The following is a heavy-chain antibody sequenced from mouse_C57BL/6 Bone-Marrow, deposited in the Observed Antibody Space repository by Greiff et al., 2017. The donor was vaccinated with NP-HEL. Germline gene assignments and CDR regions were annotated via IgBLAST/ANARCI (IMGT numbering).Heavy chain of an antibody. CDR1: GYTFTSYW. CDR2: IDPSDSYT. J-gene: IGHJ1*03. V-gene: IGHV1-50*01. CDR3: AGWLLPYWYFDV. Sequence: QVHVKQPGAELVKPGASVKLSCKASGYTFTSYWMQWVKQRPGQGLEWIGEIDPSDSYTNYNQKFKGKATLTVDTSSSTAYMQLSSLTSEDSAVYYCAGWLLPYWYFDVWGTGTTVTVSS. D-gene: IGHD2-3*01.